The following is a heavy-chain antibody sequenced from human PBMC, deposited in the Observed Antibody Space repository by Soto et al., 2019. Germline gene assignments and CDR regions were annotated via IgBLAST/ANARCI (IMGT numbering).Heavy chain of an antibody. V-gene: IGHV3-23*01. D-gene: IGHD2-15*01. CDR3: ARGLGDIVVSYGMDV. CDR1: GFTFSSYE. CDR2: ISGSGGST. J-gene: IGHJ6*02. Sequence: GGSLRLSCAASGFTFSSYEMSWVRQAPGKGLEWVSAISGSGGSTYYADSVKGRFTISRDNSKNTLYLQMNSLRAEDTAVYYCARGLGDIVVSYGMDVWGQGTTVTVSS.